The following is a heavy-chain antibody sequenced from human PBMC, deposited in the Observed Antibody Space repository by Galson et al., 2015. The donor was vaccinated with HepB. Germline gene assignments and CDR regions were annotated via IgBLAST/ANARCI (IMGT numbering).Heavy chain of an antibody. D-gene: IGHD2-15*01. J-gene: IGHJ6*02. Sequence: SLRLSCAASGVTFSSYSMNWVRQAPGKGLEWVSSISSSSSYIYYADSVKGRFTISRDNAKNSLYLQMNSLRAEDTAVYYCASQGLGCSGGSCYDDYYYGMDVWGQGTTVTVSS. CDR3: ASQGLGCSGGSCYDDYYYGMDV. CDR1: GVTFSSYS. V-gene: IGHV3-21*01. CDR2: ISSSSSYI.